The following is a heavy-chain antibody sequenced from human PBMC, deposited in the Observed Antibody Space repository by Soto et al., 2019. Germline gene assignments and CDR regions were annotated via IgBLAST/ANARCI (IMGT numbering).Heavy chain of an antibody. CDR2: INHSGST. CDR1: GGSFSGYY. J-gene: IGHJ6*02. Sequence: TLSLTCAVYGGSFSGYYWSWIRQPPGKGLEWIGEINHSGSTNYNPSLKSRVTISVDTSKNQFSLKLSSVTAADTAVYYCARLGSGSYFRLVRYGMDVWGQGTTVTVSS. D-gene: IGHD3-10*01. CDR3: ARLGSGSYFRLVRYGMDV. V-gene: IGHV4-34*01.